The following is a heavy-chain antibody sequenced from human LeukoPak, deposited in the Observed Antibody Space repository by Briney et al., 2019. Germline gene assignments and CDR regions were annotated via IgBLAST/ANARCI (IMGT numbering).Heavy chain of an antibody. CDR3: TLPVRDVFDI. Sequence: GGSLRLSCAASGFTVSVNYMIWVRQAPGKGLEWDSIIRSSGRTNYEDSVKSRFNNSKDNHNNTLYLQMSNLRAEDTAVYYCTLPVRDVFDIWGQGTMVTVSS. D-gene: IGHD2-2*01. J-gene: IGHJ3*02. CDR2: IRSSGRT. CDR1: GFTVSVNY. V-gene: IGHV3-53*01.